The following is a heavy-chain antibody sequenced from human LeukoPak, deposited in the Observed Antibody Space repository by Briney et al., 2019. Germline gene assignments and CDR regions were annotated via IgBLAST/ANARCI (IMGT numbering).Heavy chain of an antibody. D-gene: IGHD4-17*01. CDR2: IYHSGST. CDR3: ARFEGRYGDSVD. CDR1: GYSISSGYY. J-gene: IGHJ4*02. Sequence: TCAVXGYSISSGYYWGWIRPPPGKGLEWIGSIYHSGSTYYNPSLKSRVTISVDTSKNQFSLKLSSVTAADTAVYYCARFEGRYGDSVDWGQGTLVTVSS. V-gene: IGHV4-38-2*01.